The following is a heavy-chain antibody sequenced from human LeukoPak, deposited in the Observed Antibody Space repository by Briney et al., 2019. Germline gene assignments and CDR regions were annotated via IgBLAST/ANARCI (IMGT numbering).Heavy chain of an antibody. CDR3: AKSAGYYLVDAFDI. V-gene: IGHV3-9*03. D-gene: IGHD3-22*01. J-gene: IGHJ3*02. CDR1: GFTFGDYA. CDR2: ISWNSGSI. Sequence: PGGSLRLSCAASGFTFGDYAMHWVRQAPGKGLEWVSGISWNSGSIGYADSVKGRFTISRDNAKNSLYLQMNSLRAEDMALYYCAKSAGYYLVDAFDIWGQGTMVTVSS.